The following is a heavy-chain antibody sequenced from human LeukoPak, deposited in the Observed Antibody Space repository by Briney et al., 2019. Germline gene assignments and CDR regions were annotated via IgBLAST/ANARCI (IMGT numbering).Heavy chain of an antibody. CDR1: GYTFISYY. Sequence: ASVKVSCKASGYTFISYYMHWVRQAPGQGLEWVGIINPSGGSATYAPKFQGRVTMTRDTSSGTVYMELSSLTSEDTAVYYCARGYHDILTTYSYHLDSWGQGTLVTVSS. J-gene: IGHJ4*02. V-gene: IGHV1-46*01. D-gene: IGHD3-9*01. CDR3: ARGYHDILTTYSYHLDS. CDR2: INPSGGSA.